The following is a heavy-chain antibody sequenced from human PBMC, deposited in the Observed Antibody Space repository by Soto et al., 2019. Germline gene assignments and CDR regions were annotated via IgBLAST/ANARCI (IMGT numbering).Heavy chain of an antibody. V-gene: IGHV1-24*01. J-gene: IGHJ6*02. Sequence: QVELVQSGAEVKKPGASVKVSCKVSGYTLTELSMHWVRQAPGKGLEWMGGFDPEDGETIYAQKFQGRVTMPEDTSTDTAFMELSSLRSEDTAVYYCATVVLLPPYYHGMDVWGQGTTVTVSS. CDR3: ATVVLLPPYYHGMDV. CDR1: GYTLTELS. CDR2: FDPEDGET.